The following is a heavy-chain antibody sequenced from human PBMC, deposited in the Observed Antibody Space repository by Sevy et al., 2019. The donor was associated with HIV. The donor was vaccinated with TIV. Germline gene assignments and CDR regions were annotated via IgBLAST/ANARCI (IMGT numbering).Heavy chain of an antibody. V-gene: IGHV3-23*01. D-gene: IGHD1-1*01. J-gene: IGHJ4*02. Sequence: GGSLSPSCAPPELTFSRFVLIWAGQLPGKGLDWASVIGSEGSTTYYADSVKGRFTISRDNSKSTLYLQMNSLRAEDTAVYYCATRSLNSGPYFDPWGQGTLVTVSS. CDR2: IGSEGSTT. CDR3: ATRSLNSGPYFDP. CDR1: ELTFSRFV.